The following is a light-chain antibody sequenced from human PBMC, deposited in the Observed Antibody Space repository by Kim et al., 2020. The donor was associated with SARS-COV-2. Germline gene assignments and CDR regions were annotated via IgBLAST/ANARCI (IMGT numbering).Light chain of an antibody. V-gene: IGLV2-14*01. J-gene: IGLJ1*01. CDR1: NSDIGAFAY. CDR3: SSYPTANSRV. Sequence: QSALAQPPFVSGSPGQSITISCIGTNSDIGAFAYVSWFQQHPGKAPKLLIYDVTERPSGISNRFSGSTSGNTASLTISGLQIEDEADYYCSSYPTANSRVFGAGTKVTVL. CDR2: DVT.